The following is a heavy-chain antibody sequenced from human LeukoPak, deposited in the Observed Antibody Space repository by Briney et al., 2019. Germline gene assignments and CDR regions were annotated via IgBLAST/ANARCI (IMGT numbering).Heavy chain of an antibody. V-gene: IGHV7-4-1*02. CDR2: INTNTGNP. J-gene: IGHJ5*02. Sequence: GASVKVSCKASGYTFTSYAMNWVRQAPGQGLEWMGWINTNTGNPTYAQGFTGRFVFSLDTSVSTAYLQISSLKAEDTAVYYCARGQYYYGSGNEGGSWFDPWGQGTLVTVSS. D-gene: IGHD3-10*01. CDR1: GYTFTSYA. CDR3: ARGQYYYGSGNEGGSWFDP.